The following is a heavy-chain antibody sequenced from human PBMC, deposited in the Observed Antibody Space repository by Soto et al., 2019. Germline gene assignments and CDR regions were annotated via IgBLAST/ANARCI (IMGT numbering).Heavy chain of an antibody. Sequence: SETLSLTCAVYGGSLSGHYWSWLRQPPGKGLEWIGEINHLGSTDYNPSLRSRVTISVDRSKSQFSLRLTSVTAADTAVYYCASPQYNWNNPFVYWGQG. J-gene: IGHJ4*02. CDR1: GGSLSGHY. CDR3: ASPQYNWNNPFVY. V-gene: IGHV4-34*01. CDR2: INHLGST. D-gene: IGHD1-20*01.